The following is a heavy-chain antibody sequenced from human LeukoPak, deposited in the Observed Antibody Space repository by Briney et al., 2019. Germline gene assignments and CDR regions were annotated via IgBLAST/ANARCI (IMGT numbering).Heavy chain of an antibody. CDR3: VRGLPRYGDYSPRRYYFDC. Sequence: ASVKVSCKASGYTFTIYDINWVRQATGQGLEWVGWMNPNSGNTGYAQKFQGRVTITRNTSISTAYMELSSLRSEDTAVYYCVRGLPRYGDYSPRRYYFDCGGQRNLVTVSS. D-gene: IGHD4-17*01. V-gene: IGHV1-8*03. CDR2: MNPNSGNT. J-gene: IGHJ4*02. CDR1: GYTFTIYD.